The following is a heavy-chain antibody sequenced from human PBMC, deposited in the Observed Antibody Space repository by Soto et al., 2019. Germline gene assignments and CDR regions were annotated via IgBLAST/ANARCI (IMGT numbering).Heavy chain of an antibody. Sequence: PSETLSLTCAVYGGSFSGYYWSWIRQPPGKGLEWIGEINHSGSTNYNPSPKSRVTISVDTSKNQFSLKLSSVTAADTAVYYCASYPNYYYGMDVWGQGTTVTVSS. CDR1: GGSFSGYY. J-gene: IGHJ6*02. CDR2: INHSGST. V-gene: IGHV4-34*01. CDR3: ASYPNYYYGMDV.